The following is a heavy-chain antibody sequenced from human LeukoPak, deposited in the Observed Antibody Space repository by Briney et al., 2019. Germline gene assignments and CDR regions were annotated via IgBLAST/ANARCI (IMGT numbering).Heavy chain of an antibody. CDR2: ISYDGSNK. J-gene: IGHJ4*02. D-gene: IGHD3-10*01. V-gene: IGHV3-30-3*01. CDR1: GFTFSSYA. CDR3: AKDRYYYGSGSFDY. Sequence: PGRSLRLSCAASGFTFSSYAMHWVRQAPGKGLEWVAVISYDGSNKYYADSVKGRFTISRDNAKNSLYLQMNSLRAEDTALYYCAKDRYYYGSGSFDYWGQGTLVTVSS.